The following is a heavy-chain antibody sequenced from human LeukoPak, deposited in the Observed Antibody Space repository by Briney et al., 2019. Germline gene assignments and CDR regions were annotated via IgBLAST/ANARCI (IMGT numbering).Heavy chain of an antibody. CDR2: MNPNSGNT. Sequence: GASVKVSCKASGYTFTSYDINWVRQATGQGLGWMGWMNPNSGNTGYAQKIQGRVTMTTDISTRTAYMELRSLRSDDTAVYYCARGGGNIVVVPGAIAFDFWGQGTLVTVSS. J-gene: IGHJ4*02. CDR1: GYTFTSYD. CDR3: ARGGGNIVVVPGAIAFDF. D-gene: IGHD2-2*02. V-gene: IGHV1-8*02.